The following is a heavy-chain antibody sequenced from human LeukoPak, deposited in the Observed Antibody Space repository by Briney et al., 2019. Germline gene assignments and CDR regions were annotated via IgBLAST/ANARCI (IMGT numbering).Heavy chain of an antibody. CDR3: VKVAKYYYGSETFYFFEH. CDR2: IKQDGTEK. D-gene: IGHD3-10*01. CDR1: GFTFSSYW. Sequence: GGSLRLSCAASGFTFSSYWMSWVRQAPGKGLEWVANIKQDGTEKYYVDSVKGRFTISRDNAKDSLFLQMSSLRVEDTAIYYCVKVAKYYYGSETFYFFEHWGQGTPVTAS. V-gene: IGHV3-7*01. J-gene: IGHJ4*02.